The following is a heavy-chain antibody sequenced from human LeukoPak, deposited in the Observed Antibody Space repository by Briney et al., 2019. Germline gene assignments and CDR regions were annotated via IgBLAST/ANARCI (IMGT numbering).Heavy chain of an antibody. CDR2: IYSSGST. Sequence: SETLSLTCTVSGGSISSYYWSWIRQPPGKGLEWIGYIYSSGSTNYNPSLKSRVTISVDTSKNQFSLKLTSVTAADTAVYYCASVLSGIAVAGSFDPWGQGTLVTVSS. CDR3: ASVLSGIAVAGSFDP. D-gene: IGHD6-19*01. V-gene: IGHV4-59*08. CDR1: GGSISSYY. J-gene: IGHJ5*02.